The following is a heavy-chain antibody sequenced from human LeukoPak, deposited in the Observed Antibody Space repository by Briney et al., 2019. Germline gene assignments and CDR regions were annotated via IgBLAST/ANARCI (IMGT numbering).Heavy chain of an antibody. CDR2: IYYSGST. CDR1: GGSISSYY. Sequence: PSETLSLTCTVSGGSISSYYWSWIRQPPGKGLEWIGYIYYSGSTNYNPSLKSRVTISVDTSKNQFSLRLSSVTAADTAVYYCARDRLQLQSWGQGTLVTVSS. V-gene: IGHV4-59*01. D-gene: IGHD5-24*01. CDR3: ARDRLQLQS. J-gene: IGHJ5*02.